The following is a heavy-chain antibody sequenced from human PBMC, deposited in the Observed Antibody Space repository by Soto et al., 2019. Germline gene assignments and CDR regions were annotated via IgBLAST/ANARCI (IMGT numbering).Heavy chain of an antibody. CDR1: GFTVSSNY. Sequence: PGGSLRLSCAASGFTVSSNYMSWVRQAPGKGLEWVSVIYSGGSTYYADSVKGRFTISRDNSKNTLYLQMNSLRAEDTAVYYCARGAYCGGDCYRRRWGMDVWGQGTTVTVSS. D-gene: IGHD2-21*02. J-gene: IGHJ6*02. CDR2: IYSGGST. CDR3: ARGAYCGGDCYRRRWGMDV. V-gene: IGHV3-66*01.